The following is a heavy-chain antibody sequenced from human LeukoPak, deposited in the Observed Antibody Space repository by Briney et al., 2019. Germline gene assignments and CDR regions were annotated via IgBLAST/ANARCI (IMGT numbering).Heavy chain of an antibody. J-gene: IGHJ3*02. D-gene: IGHD3-22*01. Sequence: SETLSLTCTVSGGSISSYYWSWIRQPPGKGLEWIGYFYYSGSTNYNPSLKSRVTISTDTSKNQFSLKLSSVTAADTAVYYCARHGGATVIERLLHAFDIWGQGTMVTVSS. CDR3: ARHGGATVIERLLHAFDI. CDR1: GGSISSYY. V-gene: IGHV4-59*08. CDR2: FYYSGST.